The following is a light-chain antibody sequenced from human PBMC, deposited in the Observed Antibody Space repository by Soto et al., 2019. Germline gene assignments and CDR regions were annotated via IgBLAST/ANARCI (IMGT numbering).Light chain of an antibody. J-gene: IGLJ3*02. CDR1: TGTVTSSHY. CDR2: DTT. Sequence: QAVVTQEPSLTVSPGGTVTLTCGSSTGTVTSSHYPYWFQQKPGQAPRTLIFDTTNRHAWTPARCSGSVLGDKAALTLSGAQPEDEAEYHCSLIYADTWVFGGGTKLTVL. V-gene: IGLV7-46*01. CDR3: SLIYADTWV.